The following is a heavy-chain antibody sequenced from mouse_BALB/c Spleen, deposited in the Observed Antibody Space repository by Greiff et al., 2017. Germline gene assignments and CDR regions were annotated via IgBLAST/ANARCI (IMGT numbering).Heavy chain of an antibody. V-gene: IGHV6-6*02. Sequence: EVQVVESGGGLVQPGGSMKLSCVASGFTFSSYWMSWVRQSPEKGLEWVAEIRLKSDNYATHYAESVKGKFTISRDDSKSRLYLQMNSLRAEDTGIYYCTAIDYWGQGTTLTVSS. CDR1: GFTFSSYW. D-gene: IGHD6-1*01. CDR3: TAIDY. CDR2: IRLKSDNYAT. J-gene: IGHJ2*01.